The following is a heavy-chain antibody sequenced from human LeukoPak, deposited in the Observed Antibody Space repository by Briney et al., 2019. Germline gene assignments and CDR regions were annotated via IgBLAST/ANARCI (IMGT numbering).Heavy chain of an antibody. CDR1: EYTFTGYY. J-gene: IGHJ4*02. D-gene: IGHD6-19*01. Sequence: ASVKVSCKASEYTFTGYYMLWVRQAPGQGLEWMGWINPNSGGTNYAQKFQGRVTKTRDTSISTAYMELSRLRSDDTAVYYCARGDKQWLNYFDYWGQGTLVTVSS. V-gene: IGHV1-2*02. CDR3: ARGDKQWLNYFDY. CDR2: INPNSGGT.